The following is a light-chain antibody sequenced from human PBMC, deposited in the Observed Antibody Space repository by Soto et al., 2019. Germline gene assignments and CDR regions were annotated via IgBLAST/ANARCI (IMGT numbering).Light chain of an antibody. V-gene: IGLV1-40*01. CDR2: GNS. Sequence: QSVLTQPPSVSGAPGQRVTISCTGSSSNIGAGYDVHWYQQLPGTAPKLLIYGNSNRPSGVPDRFSGSKSGTSASLAITGLQAEDEADYDCQSYDSSLSGWLFGGGTKLTVL. CDR3: QSYDSSLSGWL. J-gene: IGLJ3*02. CDR1: SSNIGAGYD.